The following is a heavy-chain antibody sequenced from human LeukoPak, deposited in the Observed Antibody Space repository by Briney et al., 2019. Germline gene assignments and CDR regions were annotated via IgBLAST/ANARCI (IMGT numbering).Heavy chain of an antibody. CDR1: GDSISSYY. J-gene: IGHJ3*02. V-gene: IGHV4-59*08. CDR2: ISYSGSS. Sequence: SETLSLTCTVSGDSISSYYRSWIRQPPGKGLEWIAYISYSGSSNYNPSLKSRVTISVDRSENQFCLRLSSVTAADTAVYYCARNWGSYAFDIWGQGAMVSVSS. D-gene: IGHD7-27*01. CDR3: ARNWGSYAFDI.